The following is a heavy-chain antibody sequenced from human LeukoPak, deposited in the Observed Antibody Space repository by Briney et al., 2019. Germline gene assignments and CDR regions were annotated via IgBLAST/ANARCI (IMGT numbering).Heavy chain of an antibody. J-gene: IGHJ3*02. CDR3: ARSDGYGLVGI. V-gene: IGHV4-39*01. CDR1: GGSISSSSYY. CDR2: IYYSGIT. D-gene: IGHD3-10*01. Sequence: PSETLSLTCTVSGGSISSSSYYWGWIRQPPGKGLEWIGSIYYSGITYSNPSLKSPVTISVDTSKNQFSLKLSSVTAADTAVYYCARSDGYGLVGIWGQGTMVTVSS.